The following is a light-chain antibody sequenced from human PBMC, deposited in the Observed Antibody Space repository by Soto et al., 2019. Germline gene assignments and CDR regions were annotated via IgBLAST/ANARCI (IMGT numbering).Light chain of an antibody. CDR2: DAS. V-gene: IGKV1-33*01. CDR3: QQFSSYPRT. CDR1: PDIRKY. Sequence: DIQMTQSPSSLSASVGDRVTRTCQASPDIRKYLNWYQHKPGKAPKLLIYDASIWDTGVPSRFNGSGSGTDFTLTNSSLQPEDMATYYCQQFSSYPRTFGGATKVDIK. J-gene: IGKJ4*01.